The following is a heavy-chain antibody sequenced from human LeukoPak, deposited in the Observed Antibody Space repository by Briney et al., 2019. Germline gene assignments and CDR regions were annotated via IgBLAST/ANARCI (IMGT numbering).Heavy chain of an antibody. Sequence: GASVKVSCKASGYTFTGYYMHWVRQAPGQGLEWMGWMNPNSGNTGYAQKFQGRVTMTRNTSISTAYMELSSLRSEDTAVYYCARGQGGRVAVVYWGQGTLVTVSS. CDR3: ARGQGGRVAVVY. D-gene: IGHD6-19*01. CDR2: MNPNSGNT. CDR1: GYTFTGYY. V-gene: IGHV1-8*02. J-gene: IGHJ4*02.